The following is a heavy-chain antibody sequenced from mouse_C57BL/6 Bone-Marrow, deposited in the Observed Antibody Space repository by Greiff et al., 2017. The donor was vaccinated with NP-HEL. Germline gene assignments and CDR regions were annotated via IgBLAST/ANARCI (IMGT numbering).Heavy chain of an antibody. V-gene: IGHV3-8*01. J-gene: IGHJ4*01. CDR1: GYSITSDY. Sequence: EVQLKQSGPGLAKPSQTLSLTCSVTGYSITSDYWNWIRKFPGNKLEYMGDISYSGSTYYNPSLKSRISITRDTSKNQSYLQLHYVTTEDTATYYCASSAIWLRRNYDAMDYGGQGTSVTVSS. D-gene: IGHD2-2*01. CDR3: ASSAIWLRRNYDAMDY. CDR2: ISYSGST.